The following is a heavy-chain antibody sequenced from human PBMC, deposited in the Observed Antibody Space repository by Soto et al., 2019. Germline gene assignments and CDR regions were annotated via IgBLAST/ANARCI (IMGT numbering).Heavy chain of an antibody. J-gene: IGHJ4*02. CDR1: GGSIRSGDYY. D-gene: IGHD3-22*01. CDR3: ARGYDSSGYNY. Sequence: TSETLSLTCSVSGGSIRSGDYYWSWIRQPPGKGLEWIGYIYYSGSTYYNPSLKSRVTISVDTSKNQFSLKLSSVTAADTAVYYCARGYDSSGYNYWGQGTLVTVSS. CDR2: IYYSGST. V-gene: IGHV4-30-4*01.